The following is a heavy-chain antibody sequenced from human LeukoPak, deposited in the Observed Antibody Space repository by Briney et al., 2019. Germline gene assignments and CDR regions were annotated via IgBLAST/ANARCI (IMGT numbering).Heavy chain of an antibody. J-gene: IGHJ4*02. V-gene: IGHV3-23*01. D-gene: IGHD2-2*01. CDR3: AKHRVVPAAPEY. CDR2: ISGSGGST. Sequence: GGSLRLSCAASGFTFRSYAMNWVRQAPGKGLEWVSAISGSGGSTYYADSVKGRFTISRDNSKNTLYLQMNSLRAEDTAVYYCAKHRVVPAAPEYWGQGTLVTASS. CDR1: GFTFRSYA.